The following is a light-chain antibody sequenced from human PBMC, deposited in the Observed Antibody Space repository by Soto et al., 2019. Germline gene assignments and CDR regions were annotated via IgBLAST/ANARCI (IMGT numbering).Light chain of an antibody. V-gene: IGKV3-20*01. CDR3: QQYGSSSCT. Sequence: EIVLTQSPGTLSLSPGERATLSCRSSQTVSSSYLAWYQQKPGQAPRLLIYGTSTRATGIPDRFSGSGSGTDFTRTISRLEPEDFAVYYCQQYGSSSCTFGQGTQVEIK. CDR1: QTVSSSY. J-gene: IGKJ1*01. CDR2: GTS.